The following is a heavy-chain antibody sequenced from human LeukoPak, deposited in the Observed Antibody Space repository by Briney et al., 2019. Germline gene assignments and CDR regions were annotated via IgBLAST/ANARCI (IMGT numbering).Heavy chain of an antibody. CDR3: VRGGGQGDYGERYYFDF. D-gene: IGHD4-17*01. CDR2: ISSSSSYI. Sequence: GGSLRLSCAASGFTFSSYSMNWVRQAPGKGLEWVSSISSSSSYIYYADSVKGRFTISRDNAKNSVSLQMNSLRVEDTAVYYCVRGGGQGDYGERYYFDFWGQGTLVTVSS. V-gene: IGHV3-21*01. J-gene: IGHJ4*02. CDR1: GFTFSSYS.